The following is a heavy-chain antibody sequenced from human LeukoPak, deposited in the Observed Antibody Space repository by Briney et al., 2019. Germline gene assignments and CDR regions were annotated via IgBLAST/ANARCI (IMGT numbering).Heavy chain of an antibody. CDR2: IFYNGRN. CDR1: GRSIDNYY. V-gene: IGHV4-59*08. Sequence: SEPLSLTCTVSGRSIDNYYWGWIRQSPGKGLEYIAYIFYNGRNNYNLSLKSRVTISVDPRKNQFSLKLNYVTAADTAVYYCARHDFWSGFDYWGQGALVTVPS. D-gene: IGHD3-3*01. CDR3: ARHDFWSGFDY. J-gene: IGHJ4*02.